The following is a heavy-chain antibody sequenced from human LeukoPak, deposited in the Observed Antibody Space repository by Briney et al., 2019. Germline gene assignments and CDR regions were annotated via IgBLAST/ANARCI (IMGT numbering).Heavy chain of an antibody. CDR1: GYTFTGYY. CDR2: INPNSGGT. V-gene: IGHV1-2*02. Sequence: GASVKVSCKASGYTFTGYYMHWVRQAPGQGLEWMGWINPNSGGTNYAQKLQDRVTMTTDTSTSTAYMELRSLRSDDTAVYYCARPAGTSGDYNFDYWGQGTLVTVSS. J-gene: IGHJ4*02. CDR3: ARPAGTSGDYNFDY. D-gene: IGHD6-13*01.